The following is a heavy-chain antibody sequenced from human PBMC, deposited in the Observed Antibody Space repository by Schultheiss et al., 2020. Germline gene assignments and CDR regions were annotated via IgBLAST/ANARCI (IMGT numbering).Heavy chain of an antibody. D-gene: IGHD6-13*01. Sequence: SETLSLTCAAYGGSFSGYYWSWIRQPPGKGLEWIGYIYYSGSTYYNPSLKSRVTISVDTSKNQFFLNLGPVTAADTAVYYCARQEGIAAAGTYPGDWFDPWGQGTLVTVSS. CDR1: GGSFSGYY. CDR2: IYYSGST. V-gene: IGHV4-34*01. J-gene: IGHJ5*02. CDR3: ARQEGIAAAGTYPGDWFDP.